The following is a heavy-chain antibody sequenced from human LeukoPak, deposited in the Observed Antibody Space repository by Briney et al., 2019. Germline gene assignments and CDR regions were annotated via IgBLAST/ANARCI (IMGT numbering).Heavy chain of an antibody. J-gene: IGHJ4*02. CDR1: GFTFSSYG. D-gene: IGHD3-9*01. CDR2: ISGSGGST. CDR3: VKVQYYDILTGYSGPFDY. Sequence: PGGSLRLSCAASGFTFSSYGMHWVRQAPGKGLEWVSAISGSGGSTYYADSVKGRFTISRDNSKNTLYLQMNSLRAEDTAVYYCVKVQYYDILTGYSGPFDYWGQGTLVTVSS. V-gene: IGHV3-23*01.